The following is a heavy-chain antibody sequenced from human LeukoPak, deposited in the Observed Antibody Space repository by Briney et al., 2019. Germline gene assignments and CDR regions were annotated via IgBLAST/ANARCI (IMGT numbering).Heavy chain of an antibody. CDR1: GFTFSNYW. D-gene: IGHD2-15*01. CDR3: ARGPVGLSALDA. V-gene: IGHV3-74*01. J-gene: IGHJ5*02. Sequence: GGSLRLSCAASGFTFSNYWMPWVRHAPGKGLVWVSRINSDGSEIVYPDSVKGRFTISRDNARNTLSLQMNSLRVEDTAVYYCARGPVGLSALDAWGQGILVTGSP. CDR2: INSDGSEI.